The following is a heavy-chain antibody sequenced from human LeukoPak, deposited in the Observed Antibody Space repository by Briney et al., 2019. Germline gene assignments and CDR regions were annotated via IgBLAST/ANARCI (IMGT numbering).Heavy chain of an antibody. J-gene: IGHJ4*02. CDR3: ARVGDLAVAGPRYFDY. CDR1: GGSISSGGYY. CDR2: IYYSGST. V-gene: IGHV4-31*03. Sequence: PSETLSLTCTVSGGSISSGGYYWSWIRQHPGKGLEWIGYIYYSGSTYYNPSLKSRVTISVDTSKNQFSLKLSSVTAADTAVYYCARVGDLAVAGPRYFDYWGQGPLVTVSS. D-gene: IGHD6-19*01.